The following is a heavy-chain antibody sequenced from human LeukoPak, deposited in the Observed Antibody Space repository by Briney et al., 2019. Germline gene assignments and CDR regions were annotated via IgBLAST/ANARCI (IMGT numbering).Heavy chain of an antibody. CDR1: GYGFTSYW. CDR2: IYPGDSDT. Sequence: GASLQISCKGSGYGFTSYWIGWVRRMPGKGLEWMGIIYPGDSDTRYSPSFQGQVTISADKSISTAYLQWSSLKASDTAMYYCARHVKGIWGSYRLIDYWGQGTLVTVSS. D-gene: IGHD3-16*02. CDR3: ARHVKGIWGSYRLIDY. J-gene: IGHJ4*02. V-gene: IGHV5-51*01.